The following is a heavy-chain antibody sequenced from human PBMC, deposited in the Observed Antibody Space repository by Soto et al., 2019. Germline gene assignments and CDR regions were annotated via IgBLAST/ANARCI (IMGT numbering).Heavy chain of an antibody. Sequence: SETLSLTCTVSDGSITSTSYYWGWIRQSPGKGLEWIGSIYYSGSTYYNPSLKSRVTISIDTSKNQFSLKLSSVTAADTAVYYCARPHGGSSGWDNWFDPWGQGTLVTVSS. V-gene: IGHV4-39*07. CDR1: DGSITSTSYY. CDR3: ARPHGGSSGWDNWFDP. CDR2: IYYSGST. D-gene: IGHD6-25*01. J-gene: IGHJ5*02.